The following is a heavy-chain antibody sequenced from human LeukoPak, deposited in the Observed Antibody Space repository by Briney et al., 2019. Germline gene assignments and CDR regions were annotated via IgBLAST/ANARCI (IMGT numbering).Heavy chain of an antibody. Sequence: ASVKVSCKASGYTFTSYAMHWVRQAPGQRLEWMGWINAGNGNTKYSQKFQGRVTITRDTSASTAYMELRSLRSDDTAVYYCARAVRYFDWLQPRYYYGMDVWGQGTTVTVSS. D-gene: IGHD3-9*01. CDR3: ARAVRYFDWLQPRYYYGMDV. V-gene: IGHV1-3*01. CDR2: INAGNGNT. CDR1: GYTFTSYA. J-gene: IGHJ6*02.